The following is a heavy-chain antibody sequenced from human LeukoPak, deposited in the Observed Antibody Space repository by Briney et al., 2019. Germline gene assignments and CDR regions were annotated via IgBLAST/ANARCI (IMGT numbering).Heavy chain of an antibody. CDR1: GGTFSSYA. D-gene: IGHD3-3*01. CDR3: ARLAGDFWSGYYSAFDY. J-gene: IGHJ4*02. Sequence: GASVKVSCKASGGTFSSYAISWVRQAPGQGLEWMGGIIPILGTANYAQKFQGRVTITADESTSTAYMELSSLRSEDTAVYYCARLAGDFWSGYYSAFDYWGQGTLVTVSS. V-gene: IGHV1-69*13. CDR2: IIPILGTA.